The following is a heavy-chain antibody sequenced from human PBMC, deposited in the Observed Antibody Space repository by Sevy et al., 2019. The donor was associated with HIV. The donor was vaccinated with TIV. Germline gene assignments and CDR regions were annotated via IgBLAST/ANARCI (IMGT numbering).Heavy chain of an antibody. Sequence: GGSLRLSCAVSGFSFDSYGMTWVRQAPGKGLEWVSGISGSGTRTYYADSVKGRLIISRDNSKKTLYLQMNGLRSEDTAIYYCAKGGGGHYDPDEIGYYFYYYNMDVWGKGTTVTVSS. CDR2: ISGSGTRT. J-gene: IGHJ6*03. CDR1: GFSFDSYG. V-gene: IGHV3-23*01. CDR3: AKGGGGHYDPDEIGYYFYYYNMDV. D-gene: IGHD3-22*01.